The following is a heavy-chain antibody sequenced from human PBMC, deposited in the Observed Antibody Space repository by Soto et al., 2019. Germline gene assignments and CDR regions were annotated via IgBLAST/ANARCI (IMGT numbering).Heavy chain of an antibody. V-gene: IGHV2-70*04. J-gene: IGHJ4*02. D-gene: IGHD3-10*01. CDR1: GFSLSTSGMR. CDR3: ARPFSTTRRSDFEY. CDR2: IDWDDDK. Sequence: SGPTLVNPTQTLTLTCTFSGFSLSTSGMRVSWIRQPPGKALEWLARIDWDDDKFYSTSLKTRLTISKDTSKNQVVLTMTTMDLEHTATYYFARPFSTTRRSDFEYWERGTLGTV.